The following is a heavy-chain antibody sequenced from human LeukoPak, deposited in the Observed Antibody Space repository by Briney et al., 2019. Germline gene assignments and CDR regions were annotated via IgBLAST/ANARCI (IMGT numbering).Heavy chain of an antibody. Sequence: GGSLRLSCAASGFTFSSYWMHWVRQAPGKGLVWVSRINSDGSTTSYADSVKGRFTISRDNAKNSLYLQMNSLRAEDTAVYYCARGPHGAAMENPFDYWGQGTLVTVSS. CDR3: ARGPHGAAMENPFDY. J-gene: IGHJ4*02. D-gene: IGHD5-18*01. V-gene: IGHV3-74*01. CDR1: GFTFSSYW. CDR2: INSDGSTT.